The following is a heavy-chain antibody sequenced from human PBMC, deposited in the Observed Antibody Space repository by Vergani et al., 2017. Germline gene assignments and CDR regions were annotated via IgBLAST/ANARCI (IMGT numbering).Heavy chain of an antibody. J-gene: IGHJ1*01. CDR1: GFTFSDYY. V-gene: IGHV3-11*04. Sequence: QVQLVESGGGLVKPGGYLRLSCAASGFTFSDYYMSWIRQAPGKGLEWVSYISSSSSTIYYADSVKGRFTISRDNSKNTLFLQMNSLRPEDTAVYYCARDYREYQLLTYFQHWGQGTLLSVSS. D-gene: IGHD2-2*01. CDR2: ISSSSSTI. CDR3: ARDYREYQLLTYFQH.